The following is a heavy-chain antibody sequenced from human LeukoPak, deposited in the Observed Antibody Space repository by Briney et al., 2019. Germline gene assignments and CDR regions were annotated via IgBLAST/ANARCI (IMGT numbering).Heavy chain of an antibody. J-gene: IGHJ4*02. CDR2: IKGDESAR. CDR3: ARDVGGSLDY. V-gene: IGHV3-7*01. CDR1: GFTFSTYW. D-gene: IGHD1-26*01. Sequence: GGSLRLSCAATGFTFSTYWMAWVRQAPGKGLEWVANIKGDESARHQADSVKGRFTISRDNAKKSVYLQMSSLRGEDTAVYYCARDVGGSLDYWGQGTLVTVSS.